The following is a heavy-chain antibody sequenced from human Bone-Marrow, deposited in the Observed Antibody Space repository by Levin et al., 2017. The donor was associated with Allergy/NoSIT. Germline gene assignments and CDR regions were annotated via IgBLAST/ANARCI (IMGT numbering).Heavy chain of an antibody. J-gene: IGHJ6*02. V-gene: IGHV4-31*03. CDR1: GGSISSGGYY. CDR2: IYYSGST. Sequence: PSETLSLTCTVSGGSISSGGYYWSWIRQHPGKGLEWIGYIYYSGSTYYNPSLKSRVTISVDTSKNQFSLKLSSVTAADTAVYYCARQIVVVPAGGMDGWGQGTTVTVSS. D-gene: IGHD2-2*01. CDR3: ARQIVVVPAGGMDG.